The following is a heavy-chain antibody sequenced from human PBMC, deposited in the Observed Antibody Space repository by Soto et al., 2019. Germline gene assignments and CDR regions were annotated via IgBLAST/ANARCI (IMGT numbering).Heavy chain of an antibody. V-gene: IGHV1-8*01. CDR1: GYTFTSYD. J-gene: IGHJ4*02. Sequence: QVQLVQSGAEVKKPGASVKVSCKASGYTFTSYDINWVRQATGQGLEWMGWMNPNSGNTGYAQKLQGXGXXXRXXSISTADMELSSLRSEDTAVYYCAREHSSSWRFDYWGQGTLVTVSS. CDR2: MNPNSGNT. CDR3: AREHSSSWRFDY. D-gene: IGHD6-13*01.